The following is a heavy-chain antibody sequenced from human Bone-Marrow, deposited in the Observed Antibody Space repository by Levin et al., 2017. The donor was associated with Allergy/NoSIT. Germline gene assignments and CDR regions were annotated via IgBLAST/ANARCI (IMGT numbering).Heavy chain of an antibody. CDR1: GFSFSDSY. D-gene: IGHD2-15*01. V-gene: IGHV3-11*03. CDR3: ARTVGSGDCSGGSCYSVGENFYFDL. CDR2: ISRRGDYA. Sequence: GGSLRLSCAASGFSFSDSYMTWIRQAPGKGLEWVSYISRRGDYANYADSVKGRFTISRDNAKNSLSLHMNSLRAEDTAVYYCARTVGSGDCSGGSCYSVGENFYFDLWGRGTLVTVSS. J-gene: IGHJ2*01.